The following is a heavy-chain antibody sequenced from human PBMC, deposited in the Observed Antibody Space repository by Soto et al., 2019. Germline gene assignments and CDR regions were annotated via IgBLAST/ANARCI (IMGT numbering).Heavy chain of an antibody. CDR3: ARDRLGSGSYDY. J-gene: IGHJ4*02. D-gene: IGHD1-26*01. CDR2: IYHSGST. Sequence: SETLSLTCAVSGGSISSSTYSWNWIRQPPGRGLEWIGYIYHSGSTSYNPSLNSRVTISVDRSKNQFSLRLNSVTAADTAVYYCARDRLGSGSYDYWGQGTLVTVSS. V-gene: IGHV4-30-2*01. CDR1: GGSISSSTYS.